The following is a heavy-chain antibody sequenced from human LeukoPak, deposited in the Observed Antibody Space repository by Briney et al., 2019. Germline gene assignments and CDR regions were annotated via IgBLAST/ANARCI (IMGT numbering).Heavy chain of an antibody. CDR3: TIKVIRGNSGDDYDD. CDR1: GVTFSSYG. J-gene: IGHJ4*02. CDR2: ISSDGNDK. D-gene: IGHD5-12*01. Sequence: GGSLRLSCAASGVTFSSYGMHWVRQAPGKGLEWVALISSDGNDKLYGDSVKGRFTISRDDSKSTLYLQMNSLRAEDTAVYYCTIKVIRGNSGDDYDDWGQGTLVTVSS. V-gene: IGHV3-30*03.